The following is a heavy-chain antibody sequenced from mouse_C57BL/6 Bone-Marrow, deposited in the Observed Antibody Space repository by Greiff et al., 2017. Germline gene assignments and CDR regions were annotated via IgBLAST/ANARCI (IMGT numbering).Heavy chain of an antibody. D-gene: IGHD2-5*01. Sequence: QVQLQQPGAELVRPGTSVKLSCKASGYTFTSYWLHWVKQRPGQGLEWIGVIDPSDSYTNYNPKFKGKATLTVDTSSSTAYMQLSSLTSEDSAVYYCASIVTTRYYAMDDWGQGTSVTVSS. V-gene: IGHV1-59*01. CDR2: IDPSDSYT. CDR1: GYTFTSYW. CDR3: ASIVTTRYYAMDD. J-gene: IGHJ4*01.